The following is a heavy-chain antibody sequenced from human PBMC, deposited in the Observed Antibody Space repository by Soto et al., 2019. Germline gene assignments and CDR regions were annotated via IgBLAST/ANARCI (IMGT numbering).Heavy chain of an antibody. CDR1: GYTFTSYG. CDR3: AREWAAAGPFDY. D-gene: IGHD6-19*01. Sequence: QVQLVQSGAEVKKPGASVKVSCKASGYTFTSYGISWVRQAPGQGLEWMGWISAYNGNTNNAQKLQGRVTMTTDTSTSTAYREPRRARCSDTAVYCCAREWAAAGPFDYWGQGALVTVSS. V-gene: IGHV1-18*01. J-gene: IGHJ4*02. CDR2: ISAYNGNT.